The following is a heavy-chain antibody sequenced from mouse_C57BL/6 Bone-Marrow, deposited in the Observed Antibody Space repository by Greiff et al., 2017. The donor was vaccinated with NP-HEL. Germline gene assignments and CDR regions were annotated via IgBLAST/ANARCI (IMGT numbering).Heavy chain of an antibody. CDR1: GYTFTDYY. V-gene: IGHV1-26*01. D-gene: IGHD1-1*01. J-gene: IGHJ1*03. CDR2: INPNNGGT. Sequence: EVQLQQSGPELVKPGASVKISCKASGYTFTDYYMNWVKQSHGKSLEWIGDINPNNGGTSYNQKFKGKATLTVDKSSSTAYMELRSLTSEDSAVYYCAGYYGSPPYFDVWGTGTTVTVSS. CDR3: AGYYGSPPYFDV.